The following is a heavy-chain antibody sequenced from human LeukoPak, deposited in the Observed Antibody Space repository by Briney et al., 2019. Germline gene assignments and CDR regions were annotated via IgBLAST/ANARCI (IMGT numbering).Heavy chain of an antibody. J-gene: IGHJ4*02. D-gene: IGHD2-8*01. V-gene: IGHV4-61*02. CDR1: GGSISSGSYY. CDR3: ARATSIGACTNGVCYFDY. Sequence: SSQTLSLTCTVSGGSISSGSYYWSWIRQPAGKGLEWIGRIYTSGSTNYNPSLKSRVAISVDTSKNQFSLKLSSVTAADTAVYYCARATSIGACTNGVCYFDYWGQGTLVTVSS. CDR2: IYTSGST.